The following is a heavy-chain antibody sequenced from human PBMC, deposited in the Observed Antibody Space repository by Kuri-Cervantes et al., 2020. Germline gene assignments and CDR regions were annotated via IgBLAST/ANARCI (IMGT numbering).Heavy chain of an antibody. J-gene: IGHJ4*02. CDR1: GGSFSGYY. CDR3: ARAAAVTAIYDY. CDR2: IDHSGST. D-gene: IGHD5-18*01. Sequence: SETLSLTCAVYGGSFSGYYWSWIRQPPGKGLEWIGEIDHSGSTNYNPSLKSRVTVSLDTSKTQFSLKLSSVTAADTAVYYCARAAAVTAIYDYWGQGTLVTVSS. V-gene: IGHV4-34*01.